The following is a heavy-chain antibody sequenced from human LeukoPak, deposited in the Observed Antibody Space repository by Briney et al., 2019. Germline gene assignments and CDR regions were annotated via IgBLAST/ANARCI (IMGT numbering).Heavy chain of an antibody. CDR1: EFTFSSYW. D-gene: IGHD4-17*01. V-gene: IGHV3-7*01. CDR3: ARVGARQILEY. J-gene: IGHJ4*02. Sequence: PGGSLRLSCAASEFTFSSYWMSWVREAPGKGVEWVANIKQDGGEKYYLDSVKGRFTVSRDNAKNSLYLQMGSLRAEDTAVYYCARVGARQILEYWGQGTLVTVSS. CDR2: IKQDGGEK.